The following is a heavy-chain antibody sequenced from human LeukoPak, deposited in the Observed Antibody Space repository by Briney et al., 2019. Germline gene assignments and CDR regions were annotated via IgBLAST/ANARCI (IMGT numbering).Heavy chain of an antibody. CDR2: MNQDGSEK. D-gene: IGHD2-2*01. CDR1: GFTFNSEW. CDR3: ARETSANYDY. J-gene: IGHJ4*02. Sequence: GGSLRLSCGASGFTFNSEWMSWVRQAPGKGLEWVANMNQDGSEKYFVDSVKGRFTISRDNAKNSLYLQMNSLRADDTAVYYCARETSANYDYWGQGTLVTVSS. V-gene: IGHV3-7*05.